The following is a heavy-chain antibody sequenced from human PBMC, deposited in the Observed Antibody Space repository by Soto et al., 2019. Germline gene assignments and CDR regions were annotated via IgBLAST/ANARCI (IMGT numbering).Heavy chain of an antibody. D-gene: IGHD2-2*01. V-gene: IGHV3-30*18. CDR1: GFTFSSYG. Sequence: QVQLVESGGGVVQPGRSLRLSCAASGFTFSSYGMHWVRQAPGKGLEWVAVISYDGSNKYYADSVKGRFTISRDNSKNTLYLQMNSLRAEDTAVYYFAKDQPGTWDYWGQGTLVTVSS. J-gene: IGHJ4*02. CDR3: AKDQPGTWDY. CDR2: ISYDGSNK.